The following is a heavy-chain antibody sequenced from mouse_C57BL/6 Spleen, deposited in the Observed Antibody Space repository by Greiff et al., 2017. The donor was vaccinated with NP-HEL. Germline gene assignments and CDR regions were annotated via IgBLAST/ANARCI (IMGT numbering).Heavy chain of an antibody. D-gene: IGHD1-1*01. J-gene: IGHJ4*01. CDR3: ARWGVVAPYAMDY. Sequence: QVQLQQSGAELVRPGSSVKLSCKASGYTFTSYWMHWVKQRPIQGLEWIGNIDPSDSETHYNQKFKDKATLTVDKSSSTAYMQLSSLTSEDSAVYYCARWGVVAPYAMDYWGQGTSVTVSS. CDR1: GYTFTSYW. CDR2: IDPSDSET. V-gene: IGHV1-52*01.